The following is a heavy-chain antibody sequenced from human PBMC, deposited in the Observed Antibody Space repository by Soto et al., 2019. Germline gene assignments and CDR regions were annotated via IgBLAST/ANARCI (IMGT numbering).Heavy chain of an antibody. J-gene: IGHJ3*01. V-gene: IGHV1-18*01. CDR2: ISAYSGNT. CDR1: GYTFRNYG. CDR3: ASGRGSTSSDGAFDF. Sequence: QVQLVQSGAEVKESGASVKVSCKATGYTFRNYGISWVRQAPGQGLEWMGWISAYSGNTDYARKFQGRVTMSTDTSTSTIYMELRSLRFDDTAIYYCASGRGSTSSDGAFDFWGQGTMVTVS. D-gene: IGHD3-16*01.